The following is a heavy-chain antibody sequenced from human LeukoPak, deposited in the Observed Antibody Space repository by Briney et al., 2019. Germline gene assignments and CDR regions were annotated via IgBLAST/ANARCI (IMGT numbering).Heavy chain of an antibody. CDR3: VRTYCSTTSCYRDTSDI. J-gene: IGHJ3*02. D-gene: IGHD2-2*01. Sequence: KPSETLSLTCTVSGASISSYYWSWIRQPAGKRLEWIGRIYTSGSTKYNPSLRSRVTMSVDTSKNQFSLKLSSVTAADTAVYYCVRTYCSTTSCYRDTSDIWGQGTMVTVSS. CDR2: IYTSGST. CDR1: GASISSYY. V-gene: IGHV4-4*07.